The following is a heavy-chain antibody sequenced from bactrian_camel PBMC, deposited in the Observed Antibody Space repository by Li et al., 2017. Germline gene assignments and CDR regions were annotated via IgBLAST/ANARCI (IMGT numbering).Heavy chain of an antibody. CDR2: ISSDGSNT. D-gene: IGHD6*01. Sequence: HVQLVESGGGLVQPGGSLRLSCVTSGFTFRVYYMSWVRQAPGKGLEWVSSISSDGSNTNYTDSVKGRFTASRDNAQNMVYLQMNSLKPDDTAVYSCARVRGVVAVGFVAYWARGPRSPSP. V-gene: IGHV3-2*01. J-gene: IGHJ4*01. CDR1: GFTFRVYY.